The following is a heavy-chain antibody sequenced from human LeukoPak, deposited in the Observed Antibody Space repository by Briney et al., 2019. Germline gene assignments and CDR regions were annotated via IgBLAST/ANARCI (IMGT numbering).Heavy chain of an antibody. J-gene: IGHJ4*02. CDR1: GYTFTGYY. CDR2: INPNSGGT. CDR3: ARDPLYYDFWSGYYL. Sequence: ASVKVSCKASGYTFTGYYMHWVQQAPGQGLEWMGWINPNSGGTNYAQKFQGRVTMTRDTSISTAYMELSRLRSDDTAVYYCARDPLYYDFWSGYYLWGQGTLVTVSS. D-gene: IGHD3-3*01. V-gene: IGHV1-2*02.